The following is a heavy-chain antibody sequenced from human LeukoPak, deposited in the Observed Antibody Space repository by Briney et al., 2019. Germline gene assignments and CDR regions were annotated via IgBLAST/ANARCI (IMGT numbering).Heavy chain of an antibody. CDR3: AKDHFLG. V-gene: IGHV3-23*01. Sequence: PTGGSPRLSCAVSGFTFNNNAMSWVRQAPGKGLEWVSTTSGSGGGTYYADSVKGRFTISRDNSKNTVYLQMNSLRAEDTAVYYCAKDHFLGWGQGTLVTVSS. D-gene: IGHD3-3*02. J-gene: IGHJ4*02. CDR2: TSGSGGGT. CDR1: GFTFNNNA.